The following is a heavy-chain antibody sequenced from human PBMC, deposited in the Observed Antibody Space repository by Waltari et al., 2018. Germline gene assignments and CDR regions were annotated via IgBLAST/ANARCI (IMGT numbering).Heavy chain of an antibody. Sequence: EVLLLESGGDLVQPGGSLRLSCAASGFTFFRFVMSWVRQAPGKGFDGVASLTGSGGTTYYADSVKGRFTISRDNSKNSLFLEMKSLRVEDTAVYFCAKDRGNGVSMFEFWGQGTLVTASS. D-gene: IGHD2-8*01. CDR2: LTGSGGTT. V-gene: IGHV3-23*01. CDR3: AKDRGNGVSMFEF. J-gene: IGHJ4*02. CDR1: GFTFFRFV.